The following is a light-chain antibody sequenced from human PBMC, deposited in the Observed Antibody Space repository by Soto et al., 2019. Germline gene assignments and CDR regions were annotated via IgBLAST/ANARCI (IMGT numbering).Light chain of an antibody. V-gene: IGLV1-51*01. CDR3: GTWDSSLSANV. J-gene: IGLJ1*01. Sequence: QSLLTQPPSVSAAPGQKVTISCSGSSSNIGNNYVSWYQQLPGTAPKLLIYDNNQRPSGIPDRFSASKSGTSATLGITGLQTGDDADYYCGTWDSSLSANVFGTGTKLTVL. CDR2: DNN. CDR1: SSNIGNNY.